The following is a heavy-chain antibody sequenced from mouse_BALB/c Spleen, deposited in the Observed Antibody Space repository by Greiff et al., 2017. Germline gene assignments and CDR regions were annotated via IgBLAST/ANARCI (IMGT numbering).Heavy chain of an antibody. D-gene: IGHD2-14*01. Sequence: EVQGVESGGGLVKPGGSLKLSCAASGFTFSSYAMSWVRQTPEKRLEWVASISSGGSTYYPDSVKGRFTISRDNARNILYLQMSSLRSEDTAMYYCARGYRYDGYYAMDYWGQGTSVTVSS. CDR3: ARGYRYDGYYAMDY. CDR2: ISSGGST. CDR1: GFTFSSYA. J-gene: IGHJ4*01. V-gene: IGHV5-6-5*01.